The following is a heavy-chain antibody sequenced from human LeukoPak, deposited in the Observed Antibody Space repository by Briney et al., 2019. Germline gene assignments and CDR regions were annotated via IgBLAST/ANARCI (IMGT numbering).Heavy chain of an antibody. CDR3: ARDRGREKRARLDYCGMDV. Sequence: GGSLRLSCAASGFTFSSYAMHWVRQAPGKGLEWVAVISYDGSNKYYADSVKGRFTISRDNSKNTLYLQMNSLRAEDTAVYYCARDRGREKRARLDYCGMDVWGQGTTVTVSS. CDR1: GFTFSSYA. J-gene: IGHJ6*02. CDR2: ISYDGSNK. D-gene: IGHD6-25*01. V-gene: IGHV3-30-3*01.